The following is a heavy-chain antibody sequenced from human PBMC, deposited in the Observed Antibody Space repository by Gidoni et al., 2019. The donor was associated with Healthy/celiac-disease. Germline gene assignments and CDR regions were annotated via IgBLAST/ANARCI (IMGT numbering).Heavy chain of an antibody. Sequence: EVQLVESGGGLVQPGGSLRLSCAASGFTFSSYWMHWVRQAPGKGLVWVSRINSDGSSTSYADSVKGRFTISRDNAKNTLYLQMNSLRAEDTAVYYCASQGLRYFEWWAFDIWGQGTMVTVSS. V-gene: IGHV3-74*01. CDR2: INSDGSST. CDR3: ASQGLRYFEWWAFDI. D-gene: IGHD3-9*01. J-gene: IGHJ3*02. CDR1: GFTFSSYW.